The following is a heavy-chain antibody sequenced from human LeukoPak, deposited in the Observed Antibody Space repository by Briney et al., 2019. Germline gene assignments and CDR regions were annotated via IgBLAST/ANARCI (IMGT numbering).Heavy chain of an antibody. CDR1: GGTFRSYA. CDR3: ARGRDGFGELYPLDY. V-gene: IGHV1-69*13. D-gene: IGHD3-10*01. Sequence: GASVKVSCEASGGTFRSYAISWVRQAPGQGLEWMGGIIPMFGTAKYAQKFQGRVTITADESTSTAYMELSSLRSEDTAVYYCARGRDGFGELYPLDYWGQGTLVTVSS. CDR2: IIPMFGTA. J-gene: IGHJ4*02.